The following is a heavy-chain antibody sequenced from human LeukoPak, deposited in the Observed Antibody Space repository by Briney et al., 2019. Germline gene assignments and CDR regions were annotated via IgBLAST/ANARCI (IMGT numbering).Heavy chain of an antibody. J-gene: IGHJ4*02. D-gene: IGHD3-10*01. Sequence: ASVKVSGKASGYTFTSYGISWVRRAPGQRLEWMGWISAYNGNTNYAQKLQGRGTMTTDTSTSTAYMELRSLRSDDTAVYYCARDLPYGSGSFDYWGQGTLVTVSS. CDR1: GYTFTSYG. CDR2: ISAYNGNT. CDR3: ARDLPYGSGSFDY. V-gene: IGHV1-18*01.